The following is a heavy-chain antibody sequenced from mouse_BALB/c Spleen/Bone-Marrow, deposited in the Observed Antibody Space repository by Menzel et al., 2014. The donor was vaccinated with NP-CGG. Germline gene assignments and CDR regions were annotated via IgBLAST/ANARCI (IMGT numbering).Heavy chain of an antibody. CDR1: GFTFSSYA. CDR3: ARREYGNYIGYSMDY. D-gene: IGHD2-10*02. J-gene: IGHJ4*01. Sequence: EVMLVESGGGLVKPGGSLKLSCAASGFTFSSYAMSWVRQTPEKRLEWVATISSGGSYTYYPDSVKGRFTISRDNAKNNLFLQKSSLRTEDTAVYYCARREYGNYIGYSMDYWGQGTPVTVSS. CDR2: ISSGGSYT. V-gene: IGHV5-9-1*01.